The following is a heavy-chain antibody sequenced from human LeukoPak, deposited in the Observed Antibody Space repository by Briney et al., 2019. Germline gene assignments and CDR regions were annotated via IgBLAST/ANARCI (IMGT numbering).Heavy chain of an antibody. Sequence: ASVKVSCKTSGYTFNSYGINWVRQAPGQGLEWMGWINTYSGDTTFAQNLQGRVTLTTDTSTSTAYMVLRSLRSDDTAVYYCARDLGSGYYIYYWGQGTLVTVSS. V-gene: IGHV1-18*01. CDR3: ARDLGSGYYIYY. CDR1: GYTFNSYG. CDR2: INTYSGDT. J-gene: IGHJ4*02. D-gene: IGHD3-22*01.